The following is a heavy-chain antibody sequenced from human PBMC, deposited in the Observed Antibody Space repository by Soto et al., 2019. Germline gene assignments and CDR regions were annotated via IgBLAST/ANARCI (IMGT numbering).Heavy chain of an antibody. V-gene: IGHV2-5*02. CDR2: IYWDDDK. J-gene: IGHJ6*02. D-gene: IGHD2-21*02. CDR3: IQSRCGGDCLQSYASYYYYGMDV. Sequence: SGPTLVNPTQTLTLACTFSGFSLSTSGVGVGWIRQPPGKALEWLALIYWDDDKRYSPSLRSRLTITKDTSKNQVVLTMTNMDPVDTATYYCIQSRCGGDCLQSYASYYYYGMDVWGQGTTVTVSS. CDR1: GFSLSTSGVG.